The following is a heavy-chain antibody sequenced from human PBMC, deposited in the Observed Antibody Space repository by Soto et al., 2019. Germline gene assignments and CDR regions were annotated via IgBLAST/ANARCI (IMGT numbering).Heavy chain of an antibody. CDR3: AKSPPITMIVVVTADDAFDI. Sequence: PGGSLRLSCAASGFTFSSYAMSWVRQAPGKGLEWVSAISGSGGSTYYADSVKGRFTISRDNSKNTLYLQMNSLRAEDTAVYYCAKSPPITMIVVVTADDAFDIWGQGTMVTVS. D-gene: IGHD3-22*01. CDR2: ISGSGGST. CDR1: GFTFSSYA. V-gene: IGHV3-23*01. J-gene: IGHJ3*02.